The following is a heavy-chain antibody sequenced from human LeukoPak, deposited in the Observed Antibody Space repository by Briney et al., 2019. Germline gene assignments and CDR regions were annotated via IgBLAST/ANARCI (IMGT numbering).Heavy chain of an antibody. J-gene: IGHJ4*02. V-gene: IGHV3-74*01. CDR3: ARTPYSSSWTLGY. CDR1: GFTFSSYW. D-gene: IGHD6-13*01. CDR2: INSDGSST. Sequence: GGSLRLSCAASGFTFSSYWMHWVRQAPGRGLVWVSRINSDGSSTSYADSVKGRFTISRDNAKNTLYLQMNSLRAEDTAVYYCARTPYSSSWTLGYWGQGTLVTVSS.